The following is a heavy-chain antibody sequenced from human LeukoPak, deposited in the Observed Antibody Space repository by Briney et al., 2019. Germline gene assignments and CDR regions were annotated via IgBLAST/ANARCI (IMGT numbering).Heavy chain of an antibody. D-gene: IGHD2-2*01. V-gene: IGHV3-30*04. CDR3: ARDITPIVVGYGMDV. CDR1: GFTFSSYA. Sequence: GRSLRLSCAASGFTFSSYAMHWVRQAPGKGLEWVAVISYDGSNKYYADSVKGRFTISRDNSKNTLYLQMNSLRAEDTAVYYCARDITPIVVGYGMDVWGQGTTVTVSS. CDR2: ISYDGSNK. J-gene: IGHJ6*02.